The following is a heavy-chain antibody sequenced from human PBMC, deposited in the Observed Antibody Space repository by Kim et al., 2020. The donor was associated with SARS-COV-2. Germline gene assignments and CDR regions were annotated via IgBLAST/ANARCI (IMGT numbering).Heavy chain of an antibody. Sequence: SETLSLTCTVSGGSISSSSYYWGWIRQPPGKGLEWIGSIYYSGSTYYNPSLKSRVTISVDTSKNQFSLKLSSVTAADTAVYYCAREWVGYFDWLGGWYDAFDIWGQGTMVTVSS. D-gene: IGHD3-9*01. J-gene: IGHJ3*02. CDR2: IYYSGST. CDR1: GGSISSSSYY. V-gene: IGHV4-39*02. CDR3: AREWVGYFDWLGGWYDAFDI.